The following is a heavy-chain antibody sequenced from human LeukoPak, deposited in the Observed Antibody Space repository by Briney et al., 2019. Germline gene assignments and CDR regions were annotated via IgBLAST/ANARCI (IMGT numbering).Heavy chain of an antibody. Sequence: PGGSLRLSCAASGFTFSSYSMNWVRQAPGKGLEWVSSISSSSSYIYYADSVKGRFTISRDNSKNTLYLQMNSLRAEDTAVYYCAKSIPAIAVAVSARQWGQGTLVTVSS. D-gene: IGHD6-19*01. CDR2: ISSSSSYI. V-gene: IGHV3-21*01. J-gene: IGHJ4*02. CDR1: GFTFSSYS. CDR3: AKSIPAIAVAVSARQ.